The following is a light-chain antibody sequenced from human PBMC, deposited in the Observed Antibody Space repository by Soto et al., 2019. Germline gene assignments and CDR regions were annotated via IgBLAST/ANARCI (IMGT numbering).Light chain of an antibody. CDR3: QQYSSSQGWT. CDR1: QYINTR. V-gene: IGKV3-20*01. CDR2: QTS. J-gene: IGKJ1*01. Sequence: EIGLSQSPATLSSIPGDRVTLSCRASQYINTRLAWYQHRPGQAPRLLIYQTSIRAAGIPDRFSGSGSGTDFTLTINRLEPADFAVYFCQQYSSSQGWTFGQGTKVDIK.